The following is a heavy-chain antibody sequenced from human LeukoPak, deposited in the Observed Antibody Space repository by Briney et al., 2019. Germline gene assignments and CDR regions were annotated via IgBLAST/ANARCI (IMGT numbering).Heavy chain of an antibody. CDR2: IYSGGST. J-gene: IGHJ6*02. CDR3: ARDHLGGSGSYYKGSHYYYYYGMDV. V-gene: IGHV3-66*01. Sequence: TGGSLRLSCAASGFTVSSNYMSWVRQAPGKGLEWVSVIYSGGSTYYADSVEGRFTISRDNSKNTLYLQMNSLRAEDTAVYYCARDHLGGSGSYYKGSHYYYYYGMDVWGQGALVTVSS. CDR1: GFTVSSNY. D-gene: IGHD3-10*01.